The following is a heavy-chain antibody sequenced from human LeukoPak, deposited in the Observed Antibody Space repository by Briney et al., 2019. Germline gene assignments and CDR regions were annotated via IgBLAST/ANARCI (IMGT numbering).Heavy chain of an antibody. V-gene: IGHV4-59*12. Sequence: SETLSLTCTVSGGSISSYYWSWIRQPPGKGLEWIGYIYYSGSTNYNPSLKSRVTISVDTSKNQFSLKLSSVTAADTAVYYCARKGRIQLWASYDYWGQGTLVTVSS. CDR3: ARKGRIQLWASYDY. D-gene: IGHD5-18*01. J-gene: IGHJ4*02. CDR1: GGSISSYY. CDR2: IYYSGST.